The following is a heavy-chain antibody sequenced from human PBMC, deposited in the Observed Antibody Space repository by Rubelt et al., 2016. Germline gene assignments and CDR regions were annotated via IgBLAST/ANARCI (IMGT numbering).Heavy chain of an antibody. CDR2: IYYSGST. CDR3: ASLRGLVVPAAVDY. CDR1: GGSISSSSYY. J-gene: IGHJ4*02. D-gene: IGHD2-2*01. Sequence: QLQLQESGPGLVKPSETLSLTCTVSGGSISSSSYYWGWIRQPPGKGLEWIGSIYYSGSTNYNPSLKGRGTISVATSGNHVSLRLTSVADADTAVYYCASLRGLVVPAAVDYWGKGTLVTVSS. V-gene: IGHV4-39*02.